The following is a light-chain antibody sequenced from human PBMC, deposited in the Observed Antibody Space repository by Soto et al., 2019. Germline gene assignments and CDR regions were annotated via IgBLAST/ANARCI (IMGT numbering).Light chain of an antibody. J-gene: IGKJ1*01. Sequence: EIVLTQSPAILSLSPGERATLSCRTNQTVSTYLAWYQHKTGQAPRLLIYSASKRATGIPDRFSGSGSGTDFTLTTSRLEPEDFAVYYCQQYGSSRWTFGQGTKVDIX. V-gene: IGKV3-20*01. CDR1: QTVSTY. CDR3: QQYGSSRWT. CDR2: SAS.